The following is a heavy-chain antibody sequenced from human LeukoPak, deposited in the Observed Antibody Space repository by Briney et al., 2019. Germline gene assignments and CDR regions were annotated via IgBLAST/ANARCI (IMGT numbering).Heavy chain of an antibody. CDR3: AGKAAAFYFDY. CDR1: GLAFSSYG. V-gene: IGHV3-30*02. CDR2: MQYDGSQI. D-gene: IGHD6-13*01. J-gene: IGHJ4*02. Sequence: GGSLRLSXTASGLAFSSYGMHWARQAPGKGLGWVAFMQYDGSQIYYVDSVKGRFTISRDNSKNALYLQMNSLRPEDTAIYYCAGKAAAFYFDYWGQGTLVTVSS.